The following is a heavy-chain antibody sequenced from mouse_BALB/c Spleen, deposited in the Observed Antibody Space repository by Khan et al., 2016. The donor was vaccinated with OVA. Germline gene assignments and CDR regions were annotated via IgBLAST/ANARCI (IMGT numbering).Heavy chain of an antibody. CDR3: AKEDYGSSSFDY. CDR2: IWGGGST. V-gene: IGHV2-6-5*01. Sequence: QVQLKESGPGLVAPSQSLSITCTVSGFSLTDYGVSWIRQPPGKGLEWLGAIWGGGSTYYTSTLKSRLSISKDNSKSQVFLKMNSLQIDDTAMYYCAKEDYGSSSFDYWGQGTTLTVSS. J-gene: IGHJ2*01. D-gene: IGHD1-1*01. CDR1: GFSLTDYG.